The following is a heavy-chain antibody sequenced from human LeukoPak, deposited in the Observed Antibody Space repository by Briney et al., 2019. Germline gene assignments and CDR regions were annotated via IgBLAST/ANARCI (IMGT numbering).Heavy chain of an antibody. CDR3: AGSLGYCTSNVCYLKY. CDR1: GYTFSSYG. Sequence: GASVKVSCKASGYTFSSYGISWVRQAPGQGLEWMGWISAYNGHTNYAQKLQGRVTMTTDTSTSTAYMELRSLRSDDTAVYYCAGSLGYCTSNVCYLKYWGQGTLVTVSS. V-gene: IGHV1-18*01. D-gene: IGHD2-8*01. CDR2: ISAYNGHT. J-gene: IGHJ4*02.